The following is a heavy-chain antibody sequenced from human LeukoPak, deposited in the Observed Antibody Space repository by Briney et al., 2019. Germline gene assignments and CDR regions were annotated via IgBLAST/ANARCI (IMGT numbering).Heavy chain of an antibody. D-gene: IGHD4-17*01. V-gene: IGHV4-4*02. CDR1: GGSISSSNW. CDR3: ARVRGGDYLPNFDY. J-gene: IGHJ4*02. CDR2: IYHSGST. Sequence: SETLSLTCAVSGGSISSSNWWSWVRQPPGKGLEWIGEIYHSGSTNYNPSLKSRVTISVDKSKNQFSLKLSSVTAADTAVYYCARVRGGDYLPNFDYWGQGTLVTVSS.